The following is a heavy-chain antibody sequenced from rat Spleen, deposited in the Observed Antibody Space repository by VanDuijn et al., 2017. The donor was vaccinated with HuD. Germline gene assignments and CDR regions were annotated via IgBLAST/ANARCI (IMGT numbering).Heavy chain of an antibody. D-gene: IGHD5-1*01. J-gene: IGHJ3*01. CDR3: ASRTGNWFAY. Sequence: EVQLVESDGGLVQPGRSLKLSCAASGFTFSDYYMAWVRQAPTKGLEWVATISYDGRRIYFRDSVKGRFTISRDNAKSTLYLQMDSLRSEDTATYYCASRTGNWFAYWGQGTLVTVSS. V-gene: IGHV5-29*01. CDR1: GFTFSDYY. CDR2: ISYDGRRI.